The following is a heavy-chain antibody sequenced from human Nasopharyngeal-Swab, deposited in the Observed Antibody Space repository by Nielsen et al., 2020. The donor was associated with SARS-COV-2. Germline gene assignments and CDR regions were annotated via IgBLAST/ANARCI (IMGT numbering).Heavy chain of an antibody. Sequence: RQAPGKGLEWIGYIYYSGSTNYNPSLKSRVTISVDTSKNQLSLKLSSVTAADTAVYYCARGGRGIFGVVTNFDYWGQGTLVTVSS. J-gene: IGHJ4*02. D-gene: IGHD3-3*01. V-gene: IGHV4-59*01. CDR2: IYYSGST. CDR3: ARGGRGIFGVVTNFDY.